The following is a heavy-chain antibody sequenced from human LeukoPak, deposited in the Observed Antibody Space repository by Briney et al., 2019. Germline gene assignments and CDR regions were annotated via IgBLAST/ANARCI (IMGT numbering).Heavy chain of an antibody. D-gene: IGHD6-13*01. Sequence: PGGSLRLSCAASGFTFSDNYMSWIRQAPGKGLEWVSYIISGSTYTNYADSVKGRFTISRDNAKKSLYLQMNSLRAEDTAVYYCARDEQLVLGYLQHWGQGTLVTVSS. CDR2: IISGSTYT. J-gene: IGHJ1*01. CDR3: ARDEQLVLGYLQH. CDR1: GFTFSDNY. V-gene: IGHV3-11*05.